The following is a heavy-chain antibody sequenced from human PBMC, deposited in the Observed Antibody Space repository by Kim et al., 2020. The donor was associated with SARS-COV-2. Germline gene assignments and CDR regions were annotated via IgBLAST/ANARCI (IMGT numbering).Heavy chain of an antibody. CDR3: AREKYYDNLTGYNDAFDI. V-gene: IGHV3-11*04. CDR1: GFTFGDYY. CDR2: ISPSGSIK. Sequence: GGSLRLSCVVSGFTFGDYYMAWIRQAPGKGLQWISNISPSGSIKYYADSVKGRFTIARDSAKNSLFLEMNSLRAEDTAVYFCAREKYYDNLTGYNDAFDIWGQGTLVTVSS. D-gene: IGHD3-9*01. J-gene: IGHJ3*02.